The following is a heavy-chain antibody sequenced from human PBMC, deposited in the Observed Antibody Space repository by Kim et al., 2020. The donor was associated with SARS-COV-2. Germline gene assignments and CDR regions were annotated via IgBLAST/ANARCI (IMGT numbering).Heavy chain of an antibody. Sequence: ASVKVSCKASGYTFTSYYMHWVRQAPGQGLEWMGIINPSGGSTSYAQKFQGRVTMTRDTSTSTVYMELSSLRSEDTAVYYCARDWTSASDSSSSYYYGMDVWGQGTTVTVSS. CDR2: INPSGGST. CDR3: ARDWTSASDSSSSYYYGMDV. CDR1: GYTFTSYY. D-gene: IGHD6-13*01. J-gene: IGHJ6*02. V-gene: IGHV1-46*01.